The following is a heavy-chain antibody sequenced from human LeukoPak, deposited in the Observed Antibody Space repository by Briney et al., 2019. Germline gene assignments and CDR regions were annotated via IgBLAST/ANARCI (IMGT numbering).Heavy chain of an antibody. Sequence: ASVKVSCKASGYIFTSYGIGWVRQAPGQGLEWMGWISTYNGNTNYVQRLQGRVTMTTDTPTNTVHMELRSLRSDDAAVYYCARVGYTSGCDHWGQGTLVIVSS. CDR2: ISTYNGNT. CDR3: ARVGYTSGCDH. D-gene: IGHD3-3*01. V-gene: IGHV1-18*01. CDR1: GYIFTSYG. J-gene: IGHJ4*02.